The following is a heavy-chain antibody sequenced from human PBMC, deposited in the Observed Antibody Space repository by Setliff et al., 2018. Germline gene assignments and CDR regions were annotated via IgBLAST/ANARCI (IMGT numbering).Heavy chain of an antibody. J-gene: IGHJ5*02. CDR3: ARWGDSSGQNNWFDP. CDR2: IIPILGVV. CDR1: GGTFRNEC. Sequence: GASVKVSCKTSGGTFRNECIIWVRQAPGQGLEWMGGIIPILGVVNYAQKFQGRVTITTDESTSTAYMELSSLRSDDTAVYYCARWGDSSGQNNWFDPWGQGTLVTVSS. D-gene: IGHD6-19*01. V-gene: IGHV1-69*10.